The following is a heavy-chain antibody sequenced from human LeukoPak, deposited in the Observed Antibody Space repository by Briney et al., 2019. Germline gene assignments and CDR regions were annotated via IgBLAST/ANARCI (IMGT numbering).Heavy chain of an antibody. D-gene: IGHD6-13*01. Sequence: GESLKISCKGSGCSFTSYWIGWVRQMPGKGLEWMGIIYPSDSDTRYSPSFQGQVTISADKSISTAYLQWSSLKASDTAMYYCARHIAAAGTHHFDCWGQGTLVTVSS. CDR1: GCSFTSYW. J-gene: IGHJ4*02. CDR2: IYPSDSDT. V-gene: IGHV5-51*01. CDR3: ARHIAAAGTHHFDC.